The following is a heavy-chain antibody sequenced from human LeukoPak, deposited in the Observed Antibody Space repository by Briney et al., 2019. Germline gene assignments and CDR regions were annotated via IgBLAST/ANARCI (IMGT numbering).Heavy chain of an antibody. Sequence: GGSLRLSCAASGFTFSSYEMNWVRQAPGKGLEWVSYISSSGSTIYYADSVKGRFTISRDNAKNSLYLQMNSLRAEDTAVYYCARDLFRYCSSTSCEDLDYWGQGTLVTVSS. D-gene: IGHD2-2*01. CDR2: ISSSGSTI. CDR3: ARDLFRYCSSTSCEDLDY. J-gene: IGHJ4*02. V-gene: IGHV3-48*03. CDR1: GFTFSSYE.